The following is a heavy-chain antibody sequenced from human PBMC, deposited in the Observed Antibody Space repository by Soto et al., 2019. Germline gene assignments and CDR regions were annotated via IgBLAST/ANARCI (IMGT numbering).Heavy chain of an antibody. V-gene: IGHV4-34*01. CDR1: GGSFSGYY. J-gene: IGHJ5*02. Sequence: QVQLQQWGAGLLKPSETLSLTCAVYGGSFSGYYWSWIRQPPGKGLEWIGEINHSGSTNYNPSLKSRVTISADTSKNQFSRKLHSVTAADTAVYYCARGQWALRFDPWGQGTLVTVSS. CDR3: ARGQWALRFDP. CDR2: INHSGST. D-gene: IGHD1-26*01.